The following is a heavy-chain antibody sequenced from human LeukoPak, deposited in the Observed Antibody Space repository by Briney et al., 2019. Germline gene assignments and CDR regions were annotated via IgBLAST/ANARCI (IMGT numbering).Heavy chain of an antibody. J-gene: IGHJ1*01. CDR3: TPYSSSSGSFQH. D-gene: IGHD6-6*01. CDR2: ISTDGSDK. V-gene: IGHV3-30*03. Sequence: PGGSLRLSCAVSGFTFSSYGMHWVRQAPGKGLEWVAVISTDGSDKYYTDSVKGRFTISRDNSKNTLYLQMNSLTAEDAAVYYCTPYSSSSGSFQHWGQGTLVTVSS. CDR1: GFTFSSYG.